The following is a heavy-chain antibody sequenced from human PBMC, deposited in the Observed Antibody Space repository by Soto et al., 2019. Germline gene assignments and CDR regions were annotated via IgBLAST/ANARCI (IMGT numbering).Heavy chain of an antibody. J-gene: IGHJ4*02. CDR3: AIFSSGWYRNY. Sequence: EVQLVESGGGLVERGGSLRLSCAASGFTFSDHYMDWVRQAPGKGLEWVGRTRNKANSYTTEYAASVKGRFTISRDDSKNSLYLQMNSLKTEDTAVYYCAIFSSGWYRNYWGQGTLVTVSS. CDR1: GFTFSDHY. V-gene: IGHV3-72*01. CDR2: TRNKANSYTT. D-gene: IGHD6-19*01.